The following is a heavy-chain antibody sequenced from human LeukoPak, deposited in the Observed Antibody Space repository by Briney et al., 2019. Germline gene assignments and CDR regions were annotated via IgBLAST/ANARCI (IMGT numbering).Heavy chain of an antibody. Sequence: GRSLRLSCAASGFTFSSYGMHWVRQAPGKGLEWVAVIWYDGSNKYYVDSVKGRFTISGDNSKNTLYLQMNSLRAEDTAVYYCAKSDGYKNYYYYYYMDVWGKGTTVTVSS. J-gene: IGHJ6*03. CDR2: IWYDGSNK. CDR1: GFTFSSYG. CDR3: AKSDGYKNYYYYYYMDV. D-gene: IGHD5-24*01. V-gene: IGHV3-33*06.